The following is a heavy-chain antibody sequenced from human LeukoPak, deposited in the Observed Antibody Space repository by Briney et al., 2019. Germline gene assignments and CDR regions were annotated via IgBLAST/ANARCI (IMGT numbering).Heavy chain of an antibody. V-gene: IGHV1-69*02. CDR2: IIPILGIA. J-gene: IGHJ4*02. CDR3: ASYSSSSGCLDY. CDR1: GGTFISYT. D-gene: IGHD6-6*01. Sequence: SVKVSCKASGGTFISYTISWVRHAPGQGLEWMGRIIPILGIASYAQKFQGRVTITADNSTSTAYMELSSLRSEDTAVYYCASYSSSSGCLDYWGQGTLVTVSS.